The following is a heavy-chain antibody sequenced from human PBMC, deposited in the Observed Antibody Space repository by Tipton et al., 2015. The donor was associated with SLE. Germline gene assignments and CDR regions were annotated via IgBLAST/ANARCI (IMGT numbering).Heavy chain of an antibody. Sequence: RSLRLSCAASGFTFSSYGMHWVRQAPGKGLEWVAVIWYDGSHKYYADSVKGRFTISRDNSKNTLYLQMNSLRAEDTAVYFCAKGAEEDYYDSSGPSAFDIWGQGTMVTVSS. J-gene: IGHJ3*02. V-gene: IGHV3-33*06. CDR2: IWYDGSHK. D-gene: IGHD3-22*01. CDR1: GFTFSSYG. CDR3: AKGAEEDYYDSSGPSAFDI.